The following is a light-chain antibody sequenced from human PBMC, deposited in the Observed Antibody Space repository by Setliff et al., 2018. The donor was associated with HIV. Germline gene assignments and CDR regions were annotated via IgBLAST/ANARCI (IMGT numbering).Light chain of an antibody. CDR2: EVT. J-gene: IGLJ2*01. CDR3: CSYAGSHVL. V-gene: IGLV2-23*02. CDR1: SSDVGSYNL. Sequence: QSALAQPASVSGSPGQSITISCTGTSSDVGSYNLVSWYQQHPGKAPKLMIYEVTKRPSGASNRLSGSKSGNTASLTISGLQAEDEADYYCCSYAGSHVLFGGGTKVTVL.